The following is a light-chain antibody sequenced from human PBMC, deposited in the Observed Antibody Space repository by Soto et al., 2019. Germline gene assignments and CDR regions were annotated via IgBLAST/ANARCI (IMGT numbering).Light chain of an antibody. Sequence: QSALTQPASVSGSPGPSITISCTGTSSDVGGYNYVSWYQQHPGKAPKLMIYDVSNRPSGVSNRFSGSKSGNTASLTISGLQAEDEADYYCSSYTSSSTVVFGGGTKLPVL. CDR3: SSYTSSSTVV. CDR1: SSDVGGYNY. V-gene: IGLV2-14*01. J-gene: IGLJ2*01. CDR2: DVS.